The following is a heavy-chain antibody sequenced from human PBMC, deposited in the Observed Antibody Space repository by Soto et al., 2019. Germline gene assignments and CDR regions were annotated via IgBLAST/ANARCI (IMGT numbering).Heavy chain of an antibody. D-gene: IGHD6-25*01. CDR3: ARNFDGGSDWFDP. CDR1: GGSFSGYY. Sequence: SETLSLTCAVYGGSFSGYYWSWIRQPPGKGLEWIGEINHSGSTNYNPSLKSRVTISADTSKNQFSLKLSSVTAADTAVYYCARNFDGGSDWFDPWGQGTLVTVSS. V-gene: IGHV4-34*01. J-gene: IGHJ5*02. CDR2: INHSGST.